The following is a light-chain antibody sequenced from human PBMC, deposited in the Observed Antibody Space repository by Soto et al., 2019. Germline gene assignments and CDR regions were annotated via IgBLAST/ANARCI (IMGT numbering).Light chain of an antibody. J-gene: IGKJ2*01. V-gene: IGKV2-30*02. CDR1: QSLVHSDGNTS. Sequence: DVVMTQSPLSLPVTLGQPASISCRSSQSLVHSDGNTSLNWFHQRPGQSPRRLIYKVSNRDSGVPDRFSGSGSSTDFTLKISGVEAEDVGVYYCMQGTHWPPYTFGQGTKLEIK. CDR3: MQGTHWPPYT. CDR2: KVS.